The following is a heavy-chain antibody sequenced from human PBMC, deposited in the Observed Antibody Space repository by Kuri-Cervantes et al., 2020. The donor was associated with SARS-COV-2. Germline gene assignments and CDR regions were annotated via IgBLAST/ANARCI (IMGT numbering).Heavy chain of an antibody. CDR2: ISSNGGST. J-gene: IGHJ3*02. Sequence: GGSLRLSCAASGFTFSSYEMNWVRQAPGKGLEYVSAISSNGGSTYYANSVKGRFTISRDNSKNTLYLQMGSLRAEDMAVYYCARDPSFDIWGQGTMVTVSS. CDR1: GFTFSSYE. V-gene: IGHV3-64*01. CDR3: ARDPSFDI.